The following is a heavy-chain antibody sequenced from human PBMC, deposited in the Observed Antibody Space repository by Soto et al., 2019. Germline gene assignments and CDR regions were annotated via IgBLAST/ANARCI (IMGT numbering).Heavy chain of an antibody. CDR3: TTDPPVAGGGPL. D-gene: IGHD6-19*01. Sequence: EVQLVESGGGLVKPGGSLRLSCAASGFTFSEAWMNWVRQAPGKGLEWVGRIKSKAAGGTTDYVAPVKGRFTISRDDSTNTLSLQTNSLKTEDTAVYYCTTDPPVAGGGPLWGQGTQVSVSS. V-gene: IGHV3-15*07. CDR1: GFTFSEAW. J-gene: IGHJ4*02. CDR2: IKSKAAGGTT.